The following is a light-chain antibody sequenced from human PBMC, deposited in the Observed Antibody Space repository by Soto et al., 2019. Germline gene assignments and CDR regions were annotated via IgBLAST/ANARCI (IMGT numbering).Light chain of an antibody. CDR2: ATS. CDR1: QGTSSY. V-gene: IGKV1-9*01. J-gene: IGKJ4*01. CDR3: QQLYSYRLT. Sequence: DIQLTQSPSFLYASVGDRVTITCRASQGTSSYLAWYQQKPGKAPNLLIYATSTLQSGVPSRFSGSGSGTEFTLTISNLQPEDFASYYCQQLYSYRLTFGGGTKVEIK.